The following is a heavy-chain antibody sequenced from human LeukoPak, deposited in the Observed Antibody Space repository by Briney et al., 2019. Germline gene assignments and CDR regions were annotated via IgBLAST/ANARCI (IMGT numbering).Heavy chain of an antibody. Sequence: GGSLRLSCAASGFTFSSYAMSWVRQAPGKGLEWVSAIGGKGGSTYYAESVKGRFTISRDNSKNTLYLQMDSLRADDTALYYCAKEQGWFGECSTYWGQGTLVTVSS. CDR1: GFTFSSYA. D-gene: IGHD3-10*01. V-gene: IGHV3-23*01. CDR2: IGGKGGST. CDR3: AKEQGWFGECSTY. J-gene: IGHJ4*02.